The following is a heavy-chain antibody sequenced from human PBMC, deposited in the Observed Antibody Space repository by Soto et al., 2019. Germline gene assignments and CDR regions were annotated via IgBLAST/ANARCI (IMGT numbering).Heavy chain of an antibody. Sequence: EVQVLESGGGLAQPGGSLRLSCATSGFTFSSHGMSWVRQAPGKGLDWVSGISGNGRNTYYADSVKGRFTISRDNSKNTVFLQMHSLRDEDTAIYYCAKNGLSNSPSAIDSWGQGTLVTVSS. CDR2: ISGNGRNT. CDR1: GFTFSSHG. D-gene: IGHD2-8*01. J-gene: IGHJ4*02. CDR3: AKNGLSNSPSAIDS. V-gene: IGHV3-23*01.